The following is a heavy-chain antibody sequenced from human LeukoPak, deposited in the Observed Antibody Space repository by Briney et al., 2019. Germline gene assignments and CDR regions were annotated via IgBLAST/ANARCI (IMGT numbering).Heavy chain of an antibody. D-gene: IGHD6-13*01. CDR3: ARRDSSSWYSYYFDY. Sequence: PSETLSLTCTVSGGSISSYYWSWFRQPPGKGLEWIGYIYYSGSTNYNPSLKSRVTISVDTSKNQFSLKLSSVTAADTAVYYCARRDSSSWYSYYFDYWGQGTLVTVSS. CDR1: GGSISSYY. V-gene: IGHV4-59*08. J-gene: IGHJ4*02. CDR2: IYYSGST.